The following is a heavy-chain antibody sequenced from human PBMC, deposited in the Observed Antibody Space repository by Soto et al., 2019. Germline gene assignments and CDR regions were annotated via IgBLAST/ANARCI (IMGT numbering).Heavy chain of an antibody. CDR1: GYSFTSYW. CDR3: ARHRGGSYPYYYYGMDV. V-gene: IGHV5-51*01. D-gene: IGHD1-26*01. Sequence: GESLKISCKGSGYSFTSYWIGWVRQMPGKGLEWMGIIYPGDSDTRYSPSFQGQVTISADKSISTDYLQWSSLKASDTAMYYCARHRGGSYPYYYYGMDVWGQGTTVTVSS. J-gene: IGHJ6*02. CDR2: IYPGDSDT.